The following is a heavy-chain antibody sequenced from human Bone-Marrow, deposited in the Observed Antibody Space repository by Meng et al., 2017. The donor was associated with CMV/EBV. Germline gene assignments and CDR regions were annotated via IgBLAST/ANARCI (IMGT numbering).Heavy chain of an antibody. V-gene: IGHV3-23*03. Sequence: GASLKISCAASGFTLSSYAIHWDRQAPGKGLEWVSVIYSGGSSTYYADSVKGRFTISRDNSKNTLYLQMNSLRADDTAVYYCAKVARNFDDWGQGTLVTVSS. D-gene: IGHD1-14*01. CDR3: AKVARNFDD. CDR2: IYSGGSST. CDR1: GFTLSSYA. J-gene: IGHJ4*02.